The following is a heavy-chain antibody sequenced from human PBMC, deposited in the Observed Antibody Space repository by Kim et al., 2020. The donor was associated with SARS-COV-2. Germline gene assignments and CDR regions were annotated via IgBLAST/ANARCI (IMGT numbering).Heavy chain of an antibody. D-gene: IGHD3-22*01. V-gene: IGHV3-23*01. Sequence: GGSLRLSCAASGFTFSNYAMSWVRQAPGKGLQWVSAITGSGSSTYYADSVKGRFTISRDNSKNTLYLQMNSLRAEDTALYYCAKGDYFDSSAYVDGTLFDYWGQGTLVTVSS. CDR1: GFTFSNYA. CDR2: ITGSGSST. J-gene: IGHJ4*02. CDR3: AKGDYFDSSAYVDGTLFDY.